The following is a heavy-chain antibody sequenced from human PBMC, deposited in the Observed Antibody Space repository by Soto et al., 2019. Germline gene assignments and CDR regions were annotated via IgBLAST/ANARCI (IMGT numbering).Heavy chain of an antibody. CDR2: ISYDGGNE. CDR3: AKDRYSGTYPTDFDY. Sequence: GGSLRLSCTGSGVTFSSYGIHWVRQAPGKGLEWVALISYDGGNEKYTESVKDRFTISRDDSHNVAYLQMSSLRTEDTAMYYCAKDRYSGTYPTDFDYWGQGSLVTVSS. J-gene: IGHJ4*02. V-gene: IGHV3-30*18. CDR1: GVTFSSYG. D-gene: IGHD1-26*01.